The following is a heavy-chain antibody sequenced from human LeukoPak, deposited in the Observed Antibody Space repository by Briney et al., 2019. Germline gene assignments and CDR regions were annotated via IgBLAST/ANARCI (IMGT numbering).Heavy chain of an antibody. CDR3: AREVAGTSGWYKAALRWYFDL. CDR2: IYYTGST. V-gene: IGHV4-39*02. Sequence: WETPSLTWNVSGDSTSSSNYYWGWIREPPGKGLEWIGRIYYTGSTYYNPSLNSRVPVSGDTSQNHLSLKLTSVTAAHRPVFHCAREVAGTSGWYKAALRWYFDLWGRGTLFTVSS. CDR1: GDSTSSSNYY. J-gene: IGHJ2*01. D-gene: IGHD6-19*01.